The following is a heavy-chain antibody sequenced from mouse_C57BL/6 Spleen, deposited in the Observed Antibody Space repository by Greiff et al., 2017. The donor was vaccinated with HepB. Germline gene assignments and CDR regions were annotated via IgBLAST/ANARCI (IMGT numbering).Heavy chain of an antibody. V-gene: IGHV5-12*01. Sequence: DVMLVESGGGLVQPGGSLKLSCAASGFTFSDYYMYWVRQTPEKRLEWVAYISNGGGSTYYPDTVKGRFTISRDNAKNTLYLQMSRLKSEDTAMYYCARPRSSYGEGAWFAYWGQGTLVTVSA. J-gene: IGHJ3*01. D-gene: IGHD1-1*01. CDR2: ISNGGGST. CDR3: ARPRSSYGEGAWFAY. CDR1: GFTFSDYY.